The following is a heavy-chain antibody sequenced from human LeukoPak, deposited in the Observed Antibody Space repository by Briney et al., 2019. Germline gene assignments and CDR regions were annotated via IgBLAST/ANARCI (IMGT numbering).Heavy chain of an antibody. Sequence: GGSLRLSCAASGFTFSNYWMTWVRQAPGKGLEWVANINRDGSERYYVDSVKGRFTISRDDAKSSLYLQMNSLRAEDTAVCYCARRNAMDVWGQGTTVIVFS. CDR2: INRDGSER. CDR3: ARRNAMDV. CDR1: GFTFSNYW. V-gene: IGHV3-7*03. J-gene: IGHJ6*02.